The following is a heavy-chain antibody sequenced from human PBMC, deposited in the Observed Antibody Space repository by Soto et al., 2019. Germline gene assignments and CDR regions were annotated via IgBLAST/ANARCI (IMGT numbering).Heavy chain of an antibody. CDR2: IYYSGST. CDR1: GGSISSYY. D-gene: IGHD6-13*01. J-gene: IGHJ4*02. Sequence: SETLSLTCTVSGGSISSYYWSWIRQPPGKGLEWIGYIYYSGSTNYNPSLKSRVTISVDTSKNQFSLKLSSVTAADTAVYYCARQASLSISRSLDYWGQGTLVTVSS. V-gene: IGHV4-59*08. CDR3: ARQASLSISRSLDY.